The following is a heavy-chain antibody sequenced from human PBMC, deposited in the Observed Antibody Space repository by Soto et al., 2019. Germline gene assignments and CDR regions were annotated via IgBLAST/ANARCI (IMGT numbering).Heavy chain of an antibody. CDR1: GFTFSNAW. CDR2: IKSKTDGGTT. J-gene: IGHJ4*02. D-gene: IGHD3-10*01. V-gene: IGHV3-15*07. Sequence: GGSLRLSCAASGFTFSNAWMNWVRQAPGKGLEWVGRIKSKTDGGTTDYAAPVKGRFTISRDDSENLVYLQMNDLKTEDTAVYYCVRDSGRGFYFDYWGQGAQVTVSS. CDR3: VRDSGRGFYFDY.